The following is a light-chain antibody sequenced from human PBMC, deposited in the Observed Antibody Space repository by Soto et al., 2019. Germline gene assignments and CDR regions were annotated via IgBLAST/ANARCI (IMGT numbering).Light chain of an antibody. Sequence: QPALTQPPSVSGAPGQRVTISCTGSSSNIGANSDVHWYQQLTGAAPKLLIYGNTNRPSGVSDRFSASKSGTSASLAITGLQAEDEADYYCQSYDNSLSGFYVFGTGTKVTVL. CDR1: SSNIGANSD. CDR3: QSYDNSLSGFYV. CDR2: GNT. J-gene: IGLJ1*01. V-gene: IGLV1-40*01.